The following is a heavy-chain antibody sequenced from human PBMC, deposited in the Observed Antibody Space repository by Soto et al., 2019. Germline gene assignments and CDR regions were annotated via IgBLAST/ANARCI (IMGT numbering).Heavy chain of an antibody. J-gene: IGHJ6*01. CDR1: GGTFSSYA. Sequence: QVQLVQSGAEVKKPGSSVKVSCKASGGTFSSYAISWVRQAPGQGLEWMGGIIPIFGTANYAQKFQGRVTITADESKRVAYRERSSLRSEDTAVYYCARDKGPSGYYAPPTTYFCGMDVWGQGNXVXXSS. V-gene: IGHV1-69*01. CDR2: IIPIFGTA. CDR3: ARDKGPSGYYAPPTTYFCGMDV. D-gene: IGHD3-22*01.